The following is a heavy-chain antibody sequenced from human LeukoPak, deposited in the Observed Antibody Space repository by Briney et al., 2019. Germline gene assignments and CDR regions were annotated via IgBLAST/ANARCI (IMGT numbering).Heavy chain of an antibody. CDR2: IYSGGST. J-gene: IGHJ4*02. Sequence: PGGSLRLSCAASGFTVSSNYMSWVRQAPGRGLEWVSVIYSGGSTYYADSVKGRFTISRDNSKNTLYLQMNSLRAEDTAVYYCARQVVGYFDYWGQGTLVTVSS. D-gene: IGHD2-2*01. CDR1: GFTVSSNY. V-gene: IGHV3-53*01. CDR3: ARQVVGYFDY.